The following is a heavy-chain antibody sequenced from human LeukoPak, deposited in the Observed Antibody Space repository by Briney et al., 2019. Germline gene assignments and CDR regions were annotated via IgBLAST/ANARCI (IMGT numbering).Heavy chain of an antibody. CDR3: ARDSSSWFNWFDP. J-gene: IGHJ5*02. CDR1: GFTFSSYA. D-gene: IGHD6-13*01. V-gene: IGHV3-30*04. Sequence: AGGSPRLSCAASGFTFSSYAMHWVRQAPGKGLEWVAVISYDGSNKYYADSVKGRFTISRDNSKNTLYLQMNSLRAEETAVYSCARDSSSWFNWFDPWGQGTLVTVSS. CDR2: ISYDGSNK.